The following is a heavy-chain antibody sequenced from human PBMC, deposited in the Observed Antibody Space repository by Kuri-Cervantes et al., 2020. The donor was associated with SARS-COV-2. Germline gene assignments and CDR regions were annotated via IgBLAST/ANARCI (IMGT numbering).Heavy chain of an antibody. J-gene: IGHJ5*01. CDR3: AKEGLGHCSTTSCYPDS. D-gene: IGHD2-2*03. CDR1: GFPFSDYV. CDR2: ISSQGGST. Sequence: GESLKISCAASGFPFSDYVLHWVRQAPGKGLEYVSAISSQGGSTYYAESVKDRFTISRDNSKNTLYLQMNSLTADDTAVYYCAKEGLGHCSTTSCYPDSWGQGTLVTVSS. V-gene: IGHV3-64*04.